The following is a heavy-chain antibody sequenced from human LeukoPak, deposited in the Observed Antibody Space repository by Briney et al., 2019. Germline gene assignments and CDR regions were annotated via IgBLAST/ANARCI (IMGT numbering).Heavy chain of an antibody. CDR1: TFXXXG. V-gene: IGHV1-18*01. Sequence: TFXXXGISWVRQAPGQGLEWMGWISAYNGNTNYAQNLQGRVTMTTDTSTSTAYMELRSLRSDDTAVYYCARVQVLRYFRPEWPGGYEDYWGQGTLVTVSS. J-gene: IGHJ4*02. D-gene: IGHD3-9*01. CDR2: ISAYNGNT. CDR3: ARVQVLRYFRPEWPGGYEDY.